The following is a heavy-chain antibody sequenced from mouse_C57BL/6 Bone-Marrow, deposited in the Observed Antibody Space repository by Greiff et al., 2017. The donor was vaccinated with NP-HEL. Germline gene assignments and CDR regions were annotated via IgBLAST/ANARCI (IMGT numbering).Heavy chain of an antibody. V-gene: IGHV1-80*01. D-gene: IGHD2-2*01. Sequence: VQRVESGAELVKPGASVKLSCKASGYAFSSYWMNWVKQRPGKGLEWIGQIFPGDGDTNYNAKFKGKATLTADKSSSTAYMQLSSLTSEDSAVYFCARAGGLRPHFDYWGQGTTLTVSA. CDR1: GYAFSSYW. CDR3: ARAGGLRPHFDY. CDR2: IFPGDGDT. J-gene: IGHJ2*01.